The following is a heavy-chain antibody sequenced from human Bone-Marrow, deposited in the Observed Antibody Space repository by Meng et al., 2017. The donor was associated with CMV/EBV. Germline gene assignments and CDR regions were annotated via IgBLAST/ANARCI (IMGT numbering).Heavy chain of an antibody. V-gene: IGHV3-48*03. D-gene: IGHD2-15*01. CDR2: ISDSGRIM. CDR3: ARAYCSGGSCPHPYYYYGMDV. CDR1: GFTFSRYE. Sequence: GGSLRLSCAASGFTFSRYEMNWVRQAPGKGLEWVSYISDSGRIMYADSVKGRFTISRDNSKNTLYLQMNSLRAEDTAVYYCARAYCSGGSCPHPYYYYGMDVWGQGTTVTVSS. J-gene: IGHJ6*02.